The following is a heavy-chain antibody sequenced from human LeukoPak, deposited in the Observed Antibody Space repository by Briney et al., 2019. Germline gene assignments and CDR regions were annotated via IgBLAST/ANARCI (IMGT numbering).Heavy chain of an antibody. D-gene: IGHD3-22*01. CDR3: AKDSSGYYPDY. V-gene: IGHV3-21*01. CDR1: GFPLSNHY. CDR2: ISSSSSYI. J-gene: IGHJ4*02. Sequence: GGSLRLSCTVSGFPLSNHYMTWIRQAPGKGLEWVSSISSSSSYIYYADSVKGRFTISRDNAKNSLYLQMNSLRAEDTAVYYCAKDSSGYYPDYWGQGTLVTVSS.